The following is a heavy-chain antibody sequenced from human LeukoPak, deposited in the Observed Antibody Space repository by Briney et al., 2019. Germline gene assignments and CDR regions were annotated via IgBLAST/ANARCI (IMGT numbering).Heavy chain of an antibody. V-gene: IGHV3-23*01. CDR1: GFTLSNYA. J-gene: IGHJ4*02. D-gene: IGHD3-22*01. CDR3: AKDRTGYYDTSPDFDY. Sequence: GSLSLSCAASGFTLSNYAMTWVRQAPGKGLEWVSVISGSSLTIYYADSVKGRFTISRDNSKNTVYLQMNSLRAEDTAVYYCAKDRTGYYDTSPDFDYWGQGTLVTVSS. CDR2: ISGSSLTI.